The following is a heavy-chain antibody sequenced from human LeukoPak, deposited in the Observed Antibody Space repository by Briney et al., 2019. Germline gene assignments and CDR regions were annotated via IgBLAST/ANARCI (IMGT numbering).Heavy chain of an antibody. D-gene: IGHD6-6*01. CDR2: TRNKANSYTT. CDR3: TYSTSSRPPYLFDV. V-gene: IGHV3-72*01. J-gene: IGHJ6*02. CDR1: GFTFSSYW. Sequence: GGSLRLSCAASGFTFSSYWMSWVRQAPGKGLEWVGRTRNKANSYTTEYAASVKGRFSISRDDSKNSVFLQMNSLKTEDTALYYCTYSTSSRPPYLFDVWGQGATVTVSS.